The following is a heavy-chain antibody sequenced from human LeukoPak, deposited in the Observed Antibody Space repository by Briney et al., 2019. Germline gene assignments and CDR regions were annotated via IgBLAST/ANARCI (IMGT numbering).Heavy chain of an antibody. D-gene: IGHD3-22*01. CDR2: INHSGST. Sequence: SETLSLTCAVYGGSFSGYYWSWIRQPPGKGLEWIGEINHSGSTNYNPSLKSRVTISVDTSKNQFSLKLSSVTAADTAVYYCARDLVITMHYFDYWGQGTLVTVSS. CDR3: ARDLVITMHYFDY. J-gene: IGHJ4*02. V-gene: IGHV4-34*01. CDR1: GGSFSGYY.